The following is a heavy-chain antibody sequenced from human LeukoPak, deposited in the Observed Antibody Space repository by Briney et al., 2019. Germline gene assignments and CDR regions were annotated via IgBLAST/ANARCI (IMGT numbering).Heavy chain of an antibody. D-gene: IGHD1-7*01. Sequence: GESLKISCKGSGYSFTSYWIEWVRQMPGKGLEWMGITSPGDSDTRYSPSFQGQVTISADKSISTAYLQWSSLKASDTAMYYCARQSITGTTASDYWGQGTLVTVSS. CDR1: GYSFTSYW. CDR3: ARQSITGTTASDY. CDR2: TSPGDSDT. V-gene: IGHV5-51*01. J-gene: IGHJ4*02.